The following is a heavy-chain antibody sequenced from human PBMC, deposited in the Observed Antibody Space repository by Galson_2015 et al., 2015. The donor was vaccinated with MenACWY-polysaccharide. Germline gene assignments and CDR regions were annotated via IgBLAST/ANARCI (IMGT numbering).Heavy chain of an antibody. J-gene: IGHJ4*02. D-gene: IGHD4-17*01. Sequence: SVKVSCKASGYTFTNYDISWVRLAPGQGLEWMAWMNPKSGYSGYAQKFHGRVTLTKDTSISTAYLELSSLRSEDTAMYYCARTNGDFDFWGQGTLITVSS. CDR3: ARTNGDFDF. V-gene: IGHV1-8*01. CDR1: GYTFTNYD. CDR2: MNPKSGYS.